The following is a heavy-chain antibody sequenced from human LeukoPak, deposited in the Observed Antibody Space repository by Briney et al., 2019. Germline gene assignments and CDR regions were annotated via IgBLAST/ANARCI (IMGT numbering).Heavy chain of an antibody. CDR1: GGSISGYY. Sequence: SETLSLTCTVPGGSISGYYWSWIRQPPGKGLEWIGNIYHRGSISYNPSLKSRVTISVDTSKNQFSLKLSSVTAADTAVYYCARDLREDPYYFDYWGQGTLVTVSS. CDR3: ARDLREDPYYFDY. J-gene: IGHJ4*02. V-gene: IGHV4-59*01. D-gene: IGHD5/OR15-5a*01. CDR2: IYHRGSI.